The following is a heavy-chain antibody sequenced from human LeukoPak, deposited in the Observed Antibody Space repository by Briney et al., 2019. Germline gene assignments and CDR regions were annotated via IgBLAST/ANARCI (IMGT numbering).Heavy chain of an antibody. D-gene: IGHD1-26*01. V-gene: IGHV3-23*01. CDR3: AKGHSSNYYGGRFDP. CDR1: GFTFSSFA. CDR2: ISGSGPTT. J-gene: IGHJ5*02. Sequence: PGGSLRLSCAASGFTFSSFAMTWVRQAPGKGLEWVSLISGSGPTTYYVDSVKGRFTISRDNSKNTLYLQMSSLRVEDTAVYYCAKGHSSNYYGGRFDPWGQGTLVTVSS.